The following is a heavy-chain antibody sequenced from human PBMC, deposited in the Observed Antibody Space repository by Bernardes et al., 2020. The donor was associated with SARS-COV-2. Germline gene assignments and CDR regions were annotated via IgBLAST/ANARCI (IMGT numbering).Heavy chain of an antibody. V-gene: IGHV3-74*01. J-gene: IGHJ4*02. Sequence: FSNYWMHWVRQAPGKGLMWVSRINGDGSRTTYADSVKDRFTISRDNTENTLYLQMNSLRAEDTAVYYCVRGPSDGHGRFEYWGQGTLGTVSS. CDR2: INGDGSRT. CDR1: FSNYW. CDR3: VRGPSDGHGRFEY.